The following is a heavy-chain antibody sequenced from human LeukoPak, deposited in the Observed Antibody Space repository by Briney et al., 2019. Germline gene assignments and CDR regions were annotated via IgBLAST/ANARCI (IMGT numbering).Heavy chain of an antibody. D-gene: IGHD7-27*01. Sequence: GGSLRLSCAASGFTFSSYAMSWVRQAPGKGLEWVSAISGSGGTTYYADSVKGRFTISRDNSKNTLYLQMNSLSAEDTAVYYCAKKKNWGLYAFDIWGQGTMVTVSS. CDR1: GFTFSSYA. CDR3: AKKKNWGLYAFDI. CDR2: ISGSGGTT. V-gene: IGHV3-23*01. J-gene: IGHJ3*02.